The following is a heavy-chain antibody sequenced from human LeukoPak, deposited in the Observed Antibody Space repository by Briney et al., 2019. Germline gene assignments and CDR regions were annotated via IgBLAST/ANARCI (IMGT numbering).Heavy chain of an antibody. CDR2: ISYDGSNK. Sequence: SGGSLRLSCAASGFTFSSYAMHWVRQAPGKGLEWVAVISYDGSNKYYADSVKGRFTISRDNSKNTLYLHMNSLRAEDTAVYYCARQESGTYYVDYWGQGSLVTVSS. J-gene: IGHJ4*02. V-gene: IGHV3-30*04. CDR1: GFTFSSYA. CDR3: ARQESGTYYVDY. D-gene: IGHD1-26*01.